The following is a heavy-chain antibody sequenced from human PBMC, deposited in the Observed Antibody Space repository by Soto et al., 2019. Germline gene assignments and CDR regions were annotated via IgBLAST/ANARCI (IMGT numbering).Heavy chain of an antibody. CDR1: GFIFSDHS. V-gene: IGHV3-30*04. CDR3: ARDPLLTGTADYYFDY. J-gene: IGHJ4*02. CDR2: ISFDGSKK. Sequence: PGGSLRLSCAASGFIFSDHSMHWVRQAPGKGLEWVAVISFDGSKKYYADSVKGRFTISRDNSKNTLYLQMSSLRAEDTAVFYCARDPLLTGTADYYFDYWGQGTLVTVSS. D-gene: IGHD1-7*01.